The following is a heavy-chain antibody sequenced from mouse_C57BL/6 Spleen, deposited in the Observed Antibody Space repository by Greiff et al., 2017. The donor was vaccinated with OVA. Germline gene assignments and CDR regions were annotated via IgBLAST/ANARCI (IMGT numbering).Heavy chain of an antibody. D-gene: IGHD1-1*01. J-gene: IGHJ2*01. Sequence: VQLKESGAELVRPGASVKLSCTASGFTIKDDYMHWVKQRPEQGLEWIGWIDPENGDTEYASKFQGKATITADPSSNTAYLQLGSLTSEDTAVYYCTTAVVATRYFDYWGQGTTLTVSS. CDR1: GFTIKDDY. CDR2: IDPENGDT. V-gene: IGHV14-4*01. CDR3: TTAVVATRYFDY.